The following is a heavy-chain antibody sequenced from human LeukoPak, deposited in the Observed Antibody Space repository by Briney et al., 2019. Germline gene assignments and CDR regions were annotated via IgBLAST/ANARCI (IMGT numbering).Heavy chain of an antibody. Sequence: GGSQRLLCAASGSTLSSYTMNWVRQAPGKGLEWISYITTSIDIISYADSVKGRFTISRDNAKNSLYLQMDSLRDEDTAVYYCMRDPDYYFGYWVQRILFTVSA. CDR2: ITTSIDII. CDR3: MRDPDYYFGY. V-gene: IGHV3-48*02. J-gene: IGHJ4*02. D-gene: IGHD2-21*01. CDR1: GSTLSSYT.